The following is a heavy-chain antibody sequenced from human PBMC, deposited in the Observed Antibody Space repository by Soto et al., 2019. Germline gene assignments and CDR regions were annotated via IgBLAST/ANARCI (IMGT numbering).Heavy chain of an antibody. Sequence: QVQLVQSGPEVKKPGASVKVSCQASGYTFSNYGISWVRQAPGQGLEWMGWIGPYNGNTDYAQNFQGRVTMTRDTSTNTAYMELGSLRSDDTALYYCARCYCSIGSCYTCWHFDLWGRGALLTVSS. D-gene: IGHD2-15*01. V-gene: IGHV1-18*01. J-gene: IGHJ2*01. CDR1: GYTFSNYG. CDR2: IGPYNGNT. CDR3: ARCYCSIGSCYTCWHFDL.